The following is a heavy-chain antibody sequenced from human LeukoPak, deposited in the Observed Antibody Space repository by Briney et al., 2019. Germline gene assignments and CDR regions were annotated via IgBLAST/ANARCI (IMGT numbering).Heavy chain of an antibody. J-gene: IGHJ6*03. Sequence: SQTLSLTCTVSGGSISSGDYYWSWIRQPPGKGLEWIGYIYYSGSTYYNPSLKSRVTISVDTSKNQFSLKLSSVTAADTAVYYCARGLYGSGSFYYYYYYMDVWGKGTTVTVSS. CDR2: IYYSGST. CDR1: GGSISSGDYY. D-gene: IGHD3-10*01. V-gene: IGHV4-30-4*08. CDR3: ARGLYGSGSFYYYYYYMDV.